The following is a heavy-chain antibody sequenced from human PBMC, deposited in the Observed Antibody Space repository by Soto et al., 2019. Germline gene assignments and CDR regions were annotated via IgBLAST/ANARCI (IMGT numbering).Heavy chain of an antibody. D-gene: IGHD4-17*01. CDR2: ISAYNGNT. CDR1: GYTFTSYG. J-gene: IGHJ4*02. Sequence: ASVKVSCKASGYTFTSYGISWVRQAPGQGLEWMGWISAYNGNTNYAQKLQGRVTMTTETSTSTAYMELRSLRSDDTAVYYCAGGFYGDAAFPQFDYWGQGTLVTVSS. CDR3: AGGFYGDAAFPQFDY. V-gene: IGHV1-18*01.